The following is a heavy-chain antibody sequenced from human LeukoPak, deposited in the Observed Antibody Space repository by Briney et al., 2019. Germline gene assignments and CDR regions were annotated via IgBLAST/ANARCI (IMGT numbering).Heavy chain of an antibody. CDR2: IYSGGST. CDR1: GFTVSSNY. CDR3: AKMLNDFWSGYYPFDY. D-gene: IGHD3-3*01. J-gene: IGHJ4*02. V-gene: IGHV3-53*01. Sequence: GGSLRLSCAASGFTVSSNYMSWVRQAPGKGLEWVSLIYSGGSTYYADSVKGRFTISRDNSKNTLYLQMNSLRAEDTAVYYCAKMLNDFWSGYYPFDYWGQGTLVTVSS.